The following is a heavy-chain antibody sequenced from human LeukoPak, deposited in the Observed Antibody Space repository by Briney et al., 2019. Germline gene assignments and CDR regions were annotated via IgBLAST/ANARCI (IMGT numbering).Heavy chain of an antibody. CDR1: GFSVSSNY. D-gene: IGHD1-26*01. J-gene: IGHJ4*02. Sequence: GGSLRLSCAASGFSVSSNYMSWVRQAPGKGLGWVSVIYSGDNTYYADSVKGRFTISRDNSKNTLYLQMNSLRAEDTAVYYCARGAIVGATTPFDYWGQGTLVTVSS. V-gene: IGHV3-66*02. CDR3: ARGAIVGATTPFDY. CDR2: IYSGDNT.